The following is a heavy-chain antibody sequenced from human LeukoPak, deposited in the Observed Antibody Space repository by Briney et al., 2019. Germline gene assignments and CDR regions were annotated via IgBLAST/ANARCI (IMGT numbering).Heavy chain of an antibody. V-gene: IGHV4-61*02. Sequence: SETLSLTCTVSGGSISSGSYYWSWIRQPAGKGLEWIGRIYTSGSTNYNPSLKSRVTISVDTSKNQFSLKLSSVTAADTAVYYCARDVRNDFWSGYSTNWGQGTLVTVSS. CDR3: ARDVRNDFWSGYSTN. D-gene: IGHD3-3*01. CDR1: GGSISSGSYY. CDR2: IYTSGST. J-gene: IGHJ4*02.